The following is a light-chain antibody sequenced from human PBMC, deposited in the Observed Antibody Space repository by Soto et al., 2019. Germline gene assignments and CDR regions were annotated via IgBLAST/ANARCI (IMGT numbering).Light chain of an antibody. CDR2: AAS. Sequence: EIVLTQSPGTLSLSPGERATLSCRASQSVSSSYLAWYQQKPGQAPRLLIYAASSRATGIPDRFSGSGSGTDFTLTISRLEPEDFAVYSCQQYANSPGTFGQGTKMEIK. J-gene: IGKJ1*01. CDR3: QQYANSPGT. V-gene: IGKV3-20*01. CDR1: QSVSSSY.